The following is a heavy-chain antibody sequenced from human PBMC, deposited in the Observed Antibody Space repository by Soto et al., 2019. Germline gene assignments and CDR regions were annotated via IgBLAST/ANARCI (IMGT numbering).Heavy chain of an antibody. CDR1: GFTFSSYS. Sequence: GGSLRLSCAASGFTFSSYSMNWVRQAPGKGLEWVSYISSSSSTIYYADSVKGRFTISRDNAKNSLYLQMNSMRAEDTAVYYCARGDCSGGSCYLGRRYYYYYMDVWGKGTTVTVSS. CDR3: ARGDCSGGSCYLGRRYYYYYMDV. J-gene: IGHJ6*03. V-gene: IGHV3-48*01. D-gene: IGHD2-15*01. CDR2: ISSSSSTI.